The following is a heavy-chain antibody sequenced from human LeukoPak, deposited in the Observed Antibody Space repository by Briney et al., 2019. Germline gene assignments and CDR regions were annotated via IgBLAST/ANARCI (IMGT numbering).Heavy chain of an antibody. CDR1: GYTLTNYG. CDR3: ARGHHVDTAMAIDY. CDR2: INPSGGTT. D-gene: IGHD5-18*01. J-gene: IGHJ4*02. Sequence: ASVKVSCKASGYTLTNYGFIWVRQAPGQGLEWMGIINPSGGTTNYAQKFQGRVTVTRDTSTSTVYMELNSLRSEDTAVYYCARGHHVDTAMAIDYWGQGTLVTVSS. V-gene: IGHV1-46*01.